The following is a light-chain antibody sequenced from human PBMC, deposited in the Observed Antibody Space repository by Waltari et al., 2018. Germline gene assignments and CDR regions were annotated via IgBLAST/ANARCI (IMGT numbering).Light chain of an antibody. CDR3: QQYNRYST. CDR1: QTISSW. V-gene: IGKV1-5*03. J-gene: IGKJ2*01. Sequence: DIQMTQSTSTLSASVGHRVTIPCRSIQTISSWLAWYQQKPGKAPKLLIYKASTLESGVPSRFSGSGSGTEFTLTISSLQPDDFATYYCQQYNRYSTFGQGTKLEIK. CDR2: KAS.